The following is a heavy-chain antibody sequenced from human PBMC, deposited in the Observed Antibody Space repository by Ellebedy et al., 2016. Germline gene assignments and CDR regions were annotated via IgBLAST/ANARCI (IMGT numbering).Heavy chain of an antibody. Sequence: GSLRLSCAVYGGSFSGYYWSWIRQPPGKGLEWIGEINHSGSTNYNPSLKSRVTISVDTSKNQFSLKLSSVTAADTAVYYCARGGNTMVRGVISPPYYYYMDVWGKGTTVTVSS. D-gene: IGHD3-10*01. J-gene: IGHJ6*03. CDR2: INHSGST. V-gene: IGHV4-34*01. CDR1: GGSFSGYY. CDR3: ARGGNTMVRGVISPPYYYYMDV.